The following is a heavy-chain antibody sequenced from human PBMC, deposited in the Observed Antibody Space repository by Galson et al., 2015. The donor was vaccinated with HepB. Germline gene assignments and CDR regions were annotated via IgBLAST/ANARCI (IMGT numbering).Heavy chain of an antibody. Sequence: SLRLSCAASGFTFRRYAMSWVRRAPGKGLECISAINDGGSTTHYADSVRGRFTISRDNAKNTLYLQMNSLRAEDTAIYYCAKDFGSTRFTLDYWGRGTLVTVSS. D-gene: IGHD2/OR15-2a*01. CDR2: INDGGSTT. J-gene: IGHJ4*02. CDR3: AKDFGSTRFTLDY. V-gene: IGHV3-23*01. CDR1: GFTFRRYA.